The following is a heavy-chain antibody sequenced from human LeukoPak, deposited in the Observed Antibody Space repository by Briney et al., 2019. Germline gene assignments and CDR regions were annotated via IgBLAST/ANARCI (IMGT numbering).Heavy chain of an antibody. Sequence: SGTLSLTCAVSGVSISSNLWWTWVRQSPGKGLEWIAEIHHSGSINYNPSLKSRVTISVDKAKNQFSLNLNSVTAADTAVYYCARGGDRSFDYWGQGTLVTVSS. CDR1: GVSISSNLW. J-gene: IGHJ4*02. D-gene: IGHD3-10*01. CDR3: ARGGDRSFDY. V-gene: IGHV4-4*02. CDR2: IHHSGSI.